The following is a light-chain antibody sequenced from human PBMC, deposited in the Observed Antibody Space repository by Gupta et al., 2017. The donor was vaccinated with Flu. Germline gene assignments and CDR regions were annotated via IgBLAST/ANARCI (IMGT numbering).Light chain of an antibody. CDR1: QGISSY. CDR3: QQYYSYPFT. Sequence: AIRMTQSPPSFSASTGDRVTITCRASQGISSYLAWYQQKPGKAPKLLIYAASTLQSGVPSRFSGSGSGTDFTLTISCLQSEDFATYYCQQYYSYPFTFGHGTKVDIK. J-gene: IGKJ3*01. CDR2: AAS. V-gene: IGKV1-8*01.